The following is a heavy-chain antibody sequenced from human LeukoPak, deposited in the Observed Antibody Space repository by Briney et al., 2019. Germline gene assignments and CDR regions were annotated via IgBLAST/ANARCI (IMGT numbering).Heavy chain of an antibody. D-gene: IGHD3-22*01. CDR1: GGTFSRYA. Sequence: GASVKVSCKASGGTFSRYAISWVRQAPGQGREWVGGTIPISGTASYAQKFQARVTITADESTSTAYMELSSMSSEDTDVYYCARDYYDSSGYSYYWGQGTLVTVSS. V-gene: IGHV1-69*01. CDR2: TIPISGTA. J-gene: IGHJ4*03. CDR3: ARDYYDSSGYSYY.